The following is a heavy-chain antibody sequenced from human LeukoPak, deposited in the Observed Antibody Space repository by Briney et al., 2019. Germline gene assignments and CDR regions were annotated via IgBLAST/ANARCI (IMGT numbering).Heavy chain of an antibody. CDR2: IYYSGST. J-gene: IGHJ4*02. V-gene: IGHV4-39*01. D-gene: IGHD3-10*01. Sequence: SETLSLTCTVSGGSISSSSYYWGWIRQPPGKGLEWIGSIYYSGSTYYNPSLKSRVTISVDTSKNQFSLKLSSVTAADTAVYYCARHGSVGTYYCGSGSLLGPFDYWGQGTLVTVSS. CDR1: GGSISSSSYY. CDR3: ARHGSVGTYYCGSGSLLGPFDY.